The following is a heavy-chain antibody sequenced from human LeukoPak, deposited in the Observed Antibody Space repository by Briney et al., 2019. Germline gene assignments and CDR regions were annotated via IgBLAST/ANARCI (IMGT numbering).Heavy chain of an antibody. J-gene: IGHJ6*03. CDR1: GYTFTSYY. Sequence: ASVKVSCKASGYTFTSYYMHWVRQAPGQGLEWMGIINPSGGSTSYAQKFQGRVTMTRDTSTSTVYMELSSLRSEDTAVYYCARDKDTAMVTHTDYGGRTPNKYYYMDVWGKGTTVTVSS. CDR2: INPSGGST. V-gene: IGHV1-46*01. D-gene: IGHD5-18*01. CDR3: ARDKDTAMVTHTDYGGRTPNKYYYMDV.